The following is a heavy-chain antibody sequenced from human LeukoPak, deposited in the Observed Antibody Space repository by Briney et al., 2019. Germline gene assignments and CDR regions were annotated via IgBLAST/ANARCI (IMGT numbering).Heavy chain of an antibody. CDR3: ARDPYSGNYGNDYYYYMDV. D-gene: IGHD1-26*01. J-gene: IGHJ6*03. CDR1: GFTFSNYN. CDR2: ITSSGTYI. V-gene: IGHV3-21*01. Sequence: GGSLRLSCAASGFTFSNYNMNWVRQAPGKAMEWVSSITSSGTYIFYADSVKGRFTISRDNAKNSLYLQMDSLGPEDTAVYYCARDPYSGNYGNDYYYYMDVWGKGTTVTISS.